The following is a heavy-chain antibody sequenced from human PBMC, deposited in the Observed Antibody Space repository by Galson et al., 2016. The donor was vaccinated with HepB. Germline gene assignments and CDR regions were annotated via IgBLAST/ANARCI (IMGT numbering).Heavy chain of an antibody. CDR3: ATYPSYGDYGGYYYGMGV. CDR2: ISPYNGNA. CDR1: GYSFTRYG. V-gene: IGHV1-18*01. D-gene: IGHD4-17*01. J-gene: IGHJ6*02. Sequence: SVKVSCKASGYSFTRYGITWVRQAPGQGLEWLGWISPYNGNANYAQKFQGRVTMTRDTSTSTAYMELRSLRYDDTAVYYCATYPSYGDYGGYYYGMGVWGQGTTVTVSS.